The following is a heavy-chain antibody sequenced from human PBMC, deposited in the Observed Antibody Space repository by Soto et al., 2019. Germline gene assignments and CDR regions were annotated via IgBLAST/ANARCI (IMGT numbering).Heavy chain of an antibody. Sequence: EVQLVESGGGLVKPGGSLRLSCAASGFTFSSYSMNWVRQAPGKGLEWVSSISSSSSYIYYADSVKGRFTISRDNAKNSLYLQMNSLRAEDKAVYYCVGETDRGGITFGGVPDYWGQGTLVTVSS. J-gene: IGHJ4*02. CDR3: VGETDRGGITFGGVPDY. CDR2: ISSSSSYI. V-gene: IGHV3-21*01. D-gene: IGHD3-16*01. CDR1: GFTFSSYS.